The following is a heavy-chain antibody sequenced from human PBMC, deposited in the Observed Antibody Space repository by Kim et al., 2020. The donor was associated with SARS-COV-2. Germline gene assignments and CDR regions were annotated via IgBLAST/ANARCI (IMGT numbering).Heavy chain of an antibody. V-gene: IGHV1-69*04. J-gene: IGHJ6*02. D-gene: IGHD5-18*01. CDR1: GGTFSSYA. CDR3: ARSSSRGYRSGYCMDV. CDR2: IIPILGIA. Sequence: SVKVSCKASGGTFSSYAISWVRQAPGQGLEWMGRIIPILGIANYAQQFQGRVTITADKSTSTAYMELSSLRSEDTAVYYCARSSSRGYRSGYCMDVWGQGTTVTVSS.